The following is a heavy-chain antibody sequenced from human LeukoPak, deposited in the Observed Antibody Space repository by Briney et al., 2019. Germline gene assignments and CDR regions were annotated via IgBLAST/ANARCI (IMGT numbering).Heavy chain of an antibody. J-gene: IGHJ3*02. Sequence: PGGSLRLSCAASGFTFSSYGMHWVRQAPGKGLEWVAFIRYDGSNKYYADSVKGRFTISRDNSKNTLYLQMNSLRAEDTAVYYCARDKDAYGDYSAAFDIWGQATRVTVSP. D-gene: IGHD4-17*01. CDR2: IRYDGSNK. CDR3: ARDKDAYGDYSAAFDI. CDR1: GFTFSSYG. V-gene: IGHV3-30*02.